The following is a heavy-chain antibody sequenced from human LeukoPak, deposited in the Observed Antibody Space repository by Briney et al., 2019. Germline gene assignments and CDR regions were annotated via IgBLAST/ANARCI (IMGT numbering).Heavy chain of an antibody. CDR3: ARGQQLDY. Sequence: SDTLSLTCTVSGGSMSSNYWSWIRQTPGKGLEWIGYIYYSGSANYNPSLKSRVTISVDSSKNQFSLRLISVTAADTAVYYCARGQQLDYWGQGLLVTVSS. CDR1: GGSMSSNY. D-gene: IGHD1-1*01. J-gene: IGHJ4*02. CDR2: IYYSGSA. V-gene: IGHV4-59*07.